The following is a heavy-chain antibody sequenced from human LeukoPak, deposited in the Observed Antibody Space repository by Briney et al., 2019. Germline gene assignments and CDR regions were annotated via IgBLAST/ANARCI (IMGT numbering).Heavy chain of an antibody. CDR1: GGTFSSYA. CDR3: ARGGFITLNYMDV. Sequence: SVKVSCKASGGTFSSYAISWVRQAPGQGLEWMGGIIPIFGTANYARKFQGRVTITTDESTSTAYMELSSLRSEDTAVYYCARGGFITLNYMDVWGKGTTVTVSS. V-gene: IGHV1-69*05. J-gene: IGHJ6*03. CDR2: IIPIFGTA. D-gene: IGHD1-14*01.